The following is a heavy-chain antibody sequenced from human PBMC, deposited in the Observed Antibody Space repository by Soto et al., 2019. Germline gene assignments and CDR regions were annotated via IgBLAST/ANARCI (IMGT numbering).Heavy chain of an antibody. CDR3: ARKAASSSSAELYSWFDP. D-gene: IGHD6-13*01. Sequence: QLQLQESGSGLVKPSQTLSLTCAVSGGSISSGGYSWSWIRQPPGKGLEWIGYIYHSGSTYYNPSLKSRFTISVDRSMNQFSLKLSSVTAADTAVYYCARKAASSSSAELYSWFDPWGQGTLVTVSS. J-gene: IGHJ5*02. CDR2: IYHSGST. V-gene: IGHV4-30-2*01. CDR1: GGSISSGGYS.